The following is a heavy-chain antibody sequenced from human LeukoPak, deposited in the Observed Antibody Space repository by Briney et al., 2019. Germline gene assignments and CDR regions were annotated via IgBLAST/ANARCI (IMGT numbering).Heavy chain of an antibody. V-gene: IGHV3-9*01. Sequence: GRSLILSCAASGFTFDDYAMHWVRQAPGKGLEWVSGISWNSGSIGYADSVKGRFTISRDNAKNSLYLQMNSLRAEDTALYYCASSSSSDYYYYGMDVWGQGTTVTVSS. CDR2: ISWNSGSI. J-gene: IGHJ6*02. D-gene: IGHD6-6*01. CDR3: ASSSSSDYYYYGMDV. CDR1: GFTFDDYA.